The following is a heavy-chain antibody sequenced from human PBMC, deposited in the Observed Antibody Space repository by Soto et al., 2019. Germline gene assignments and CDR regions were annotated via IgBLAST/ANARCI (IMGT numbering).Heavy chain of an antibody. J-gene: IGHJ4*02. CDR2: IYYSGST. D-gene: IGHD3-22*01. CDR3: ARTYDSSGYYYDY. V-gene: IGHV4-39*01. Sequence: GWIRQPPGKGLEWIGSIYYSGSTYYNPSLKSRVTISVDTSKNQFSLKLSSVTAADTAVYYCARTYDSSGYYYDYWGQGTLVTISS.